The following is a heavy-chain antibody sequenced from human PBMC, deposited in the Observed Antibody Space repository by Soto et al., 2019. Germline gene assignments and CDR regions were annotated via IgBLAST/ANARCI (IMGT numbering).Heavy chain of an antibody. CDR2: MNPNSGNT. CDR1: GYTFTSYD. D-gene: IGHD3-3*01. V-gene: IGHV1-8*01. CDR3: ARGLRDDFWSGPTDGWFDP. Sequence: QVQLVQSGAEVKKPGASVKVSCKASGYTFTSYDINWVRQATGQGLEWMGWMNPNSGNTGYAQKFQGRFTMTRNTSVSTAYMELSSLRSEDTAVYYCARGLRDDFWSGPTDGWFDPWGQGTLVTVS. J-gene: IGHJ5*02.